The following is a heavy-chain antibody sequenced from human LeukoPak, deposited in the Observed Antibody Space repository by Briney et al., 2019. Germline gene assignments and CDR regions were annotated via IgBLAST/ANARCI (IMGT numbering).Heavy chain of an antibody. V-gene: IGHV3-20*04. J-gene: IGHJ6*03. CDR2: INWNGGST. CDR1: GFTFDDYG. CDR3: ARIGYSYGYGLDYYYYMDV. Sequence: PGGSLRLSCAASGFTFDDYGMSWVRQAPGKGLEWVSGINWNGGSTGYAGSVKGRFTISRDNAKNSLYLQMNSLRAEDTALYYCARIGYSYGYGLDYYYYMDVWGKGTTVTVSS. D-gene: IGHD5-18*01.